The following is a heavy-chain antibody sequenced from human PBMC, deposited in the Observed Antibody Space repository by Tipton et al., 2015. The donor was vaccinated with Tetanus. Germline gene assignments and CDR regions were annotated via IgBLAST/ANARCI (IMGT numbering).Heavy chain of an antibody. D-gene: IGHD1-1*01. Sequence: SLRLSCAASGFTFSSYAMSWVRQAPGKGLEWVSAISGSGSSTSYADSVKGRFTISRDNAKNSLYLQMNSLRAEDTAVYYCAWRERGHAFDIWGQGTMVTVSS. CDR3: AWRERGHAFDI. CDR1: GFTFSSYA. CDR2: ISGSGSST. J-gene: IGHJ3*02. V-gene: IGHV3-23*01.